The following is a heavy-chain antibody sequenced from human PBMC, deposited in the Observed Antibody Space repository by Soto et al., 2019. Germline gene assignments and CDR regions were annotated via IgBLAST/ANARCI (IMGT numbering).Heavy chain of an antibody. CDR2: ISGSGGST. V-gene: IGHV3-23*01. D-gene: IGHD3-10*01. Sequence: EVQLLESGGGLVQPGGSLRLSCAASGFTFSSYAMSWVRQATGKGLAWVLAISGSGGSTYYADSVKGRFTISRDNSKNTLYLQMNSLRAEDTAVYYCAKAPTNYGSGSYYYYWGQGTLVTVSS. J-gene: IGHJ4*02. CDR1: GFTFSSYA. CDR3: AKAPTNYGSGSYYYY.